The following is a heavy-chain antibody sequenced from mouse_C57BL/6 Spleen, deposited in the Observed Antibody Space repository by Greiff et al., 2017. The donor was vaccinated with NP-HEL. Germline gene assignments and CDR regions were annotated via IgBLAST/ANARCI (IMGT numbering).Heavy chain of an antibody. V-gene: IGHV1-26*01. CDR1: GYTFTDYY. CDR3: ARPYYSNSGYFDV. J-gene: IGHJ1*03. Sequence: EVKLQQSGPELVKPGASVKISCKASGYTFTDYYMNWVKQSHGKSLEWIGDINPNNGGTSYNQKFKGKATLTVDKASSTAYMELRSLTSEDSAVYYCARPYYSNSGYFDVWGTGTTVTVSS. CDR2: INPNNGGT. D-gene: IGHD2-5*01.